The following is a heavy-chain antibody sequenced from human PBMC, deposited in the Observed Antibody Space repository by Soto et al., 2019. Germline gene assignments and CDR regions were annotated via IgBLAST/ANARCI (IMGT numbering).Heavy chain of an antibody. CDR2: ISYDGSNK. Sequence: GGSLRLSCAASGFTFSSYGMHWVRQAPGKGLEWVAVISYDGSNKYYADSVKGRFTISRDNSKNTLYLQMNSLRAEDTAVYYCAKAAADGYSSSWYVNYYYYYGMDVWGQGTTVTVSS. D-gene: IGHD6-13*01. J-gene: IGHJ6*02. CDR3: AKAAADGYSSSWYVNYYYYYGMDV. V-gene: IGHV3-30*18. CDR1: GFTFSSYG.